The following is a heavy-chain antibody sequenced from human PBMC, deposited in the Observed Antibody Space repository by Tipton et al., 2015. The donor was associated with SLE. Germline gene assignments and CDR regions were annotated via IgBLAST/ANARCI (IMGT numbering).Heavy chain of an antibody. CDR3: ARFAMLEAFEI. D-gene: IGHD1-1*01. V-gene: IGHV4-59*08. J-gene: IGHJ3*02. Sequence: TLSLTCTVSGGSISSHYWSWIRQPPGKGLEWIGYIYYSGSTNYNPSPRSRVTMSLDTSKNQFYLRLTSVTAADTAKYFCARFAMLEAFEIWGQGTMVPVSS. CDR1: GGSISSHY. CDR2: IYYSGST.